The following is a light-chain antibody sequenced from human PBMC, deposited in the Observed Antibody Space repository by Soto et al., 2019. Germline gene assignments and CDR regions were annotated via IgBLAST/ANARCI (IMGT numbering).Light chain of an antibody. CDR2: EVN. CDR1: SSDIGGYNF. CDR3: SSYAGTNNLGV. V-gene: IGLV2-8*01. J-gene: IGLJ3*02. Sequence: QSALTQPPSASGSPGQSVTISCTGTSSDIGGYNFVSWYHQHPGKAPKLIIYEVNKRPSGVPDRFSGSKSGNTASLTVSGLQADDEGDYYCSSYAGTNNLGVFGGGTKLTVL.